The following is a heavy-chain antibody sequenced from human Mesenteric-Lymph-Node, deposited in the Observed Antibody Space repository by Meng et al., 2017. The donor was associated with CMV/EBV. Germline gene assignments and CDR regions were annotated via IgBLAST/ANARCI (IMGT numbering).Heavy chain of an antibody. J-gene: IGHJ4*02. CDR3: ARGGWRLDMDYYFDN. Sequence: GGSLRLSCAASGFTFSTYWIHWVRQAPGKGLVWVSRINSIGSFASYADSVKGRFTISRDNAKNTVYPQMNSLRAEDTAVYYCARGGWRLDMDYYFDNWGQGTLVTVSS. CDR2: INSIGSFA. V-gene: IGHV3-74*01. D-gene: IGHD3-3*01. CDR1: GFTFSTYW.